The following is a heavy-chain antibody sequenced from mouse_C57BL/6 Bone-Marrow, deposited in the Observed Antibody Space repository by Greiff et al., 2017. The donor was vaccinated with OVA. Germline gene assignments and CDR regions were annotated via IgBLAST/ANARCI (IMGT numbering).Heavy chain of an antibody. CDR1: GYSITGGYY. CDR2: ISYAGSN. D-gene: IGHD4-1*01. Sequence: EVQLQESGPGLVKPSQSLSLTCSVTGYSITGGYYWNWIRQFPGNNLEWMGYISYAGSNNYTPSLKNRISITRDTSKNQFFLKLNSVTTEDTATYYCARDGIEPGRGVWGTGTTVTVSS. J-gene: IGHJ1*03. V-gene: IGHV3-6*01. CDR3: ARDGIEPGRGV.